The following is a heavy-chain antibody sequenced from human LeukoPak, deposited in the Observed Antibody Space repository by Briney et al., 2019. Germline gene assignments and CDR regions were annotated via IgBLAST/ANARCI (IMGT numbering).Heavy chain of an antibody. CDR2: ISSDGSRV. J-gene: IGHJ4*02. D-gene: IGHD3-9*01. Sequence: GGSLRLSCAASGFTFSDYWMHWVRQAPGKGLVWVSRISSDGSRVTYADSVKGRFTISRDNAKNTLYLQMNSLRAEDTAVYYCAKDQEWYAYYDILGDYWGQGTLVTVSS. CDR3: AKDQEWYAYYDILGDY. V-gene: IGHV3-74*01. CDR1: GFTFSDYW.